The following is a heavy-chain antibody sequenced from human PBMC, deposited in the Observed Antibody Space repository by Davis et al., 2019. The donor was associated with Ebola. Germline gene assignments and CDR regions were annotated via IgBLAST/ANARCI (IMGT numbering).Heavy chain of an antibody. CDR1: GFTLNGYD. V-gene: IGHV3-11*01. J-gene: IGHJ6*04. Sequence: GESLKISCAASGFTLNGYDMNWVRQAPGKGLEWVSYISKSAFTIYYADSVKGRFAISRDNAKNSLYLQMNSLRTEDTAVYYCARTPNHYGDYSYYYSMDVWGRGTTVTVSS. CDR2: ISKSAFTI. CDR3: ARTPNHYGDYSYYYSMDV. D-gene: IGHD3-16*01.